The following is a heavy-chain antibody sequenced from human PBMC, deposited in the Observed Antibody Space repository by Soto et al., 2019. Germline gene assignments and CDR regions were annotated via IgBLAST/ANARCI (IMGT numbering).Heavy chain of an antibody. D-gene: IGHD4-17*01. CDR3: ATLRTHYYYGMDV. V-gene: IGHV4-59*08. CDR1: GGSISSYY. J-gene: IGHJ6*02. CDR2: IYYSGST. Sequence: SETLSLTCTVYGGSISSYYWSWIRQPPGKGLEWIGYIYYSGSTNYNPSLKSRVTISVDTSKNQFSLKLSSVTAADTAVYYCATLRTHYYYGMDVWGQGTTVTVSS.